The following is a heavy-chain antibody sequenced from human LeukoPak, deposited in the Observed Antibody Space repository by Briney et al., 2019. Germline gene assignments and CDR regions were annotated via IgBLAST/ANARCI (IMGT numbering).Heavy chain of an antibody. Sequence: SGTLSLTCTVSGGSISSYYWSWIRQPPGKGLEWIGYIYYSGSTNYNPSLKSRVTISVDTSKNQFSLKLSSVTAADTAVYYCARVPAAPRNAFDIWGQGTMVTVSS. J-gene: IGHJ3*02. CDR2: IYYSGST. CDR1: GGSISSYY. V-gene: IGHV4-59*01. CDR3: ARVPAAPRNAFDI.